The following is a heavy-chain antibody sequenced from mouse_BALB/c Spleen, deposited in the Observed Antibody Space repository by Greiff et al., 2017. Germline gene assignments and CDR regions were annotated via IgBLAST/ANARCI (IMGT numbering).Heavy chain of an antibody. D-gene: IGHD1-1*01. CDR1: GYTFPDYN. V-gene: IGHV1-18*01. CDR3: ARRSYWFAY. Sequence: VQLKESGPELVKPGASVKIPCKASGYTFPDYNMDWVKQSHGKSLEWIGDINPNNGGTIYNQKFKGKATLTVDKSSSTAYMELRSLTSEDTAVYYCARRSYWFAYWGQGTLVTVAA. CDR2: INPNNGGT. J-gene: IGHJ3*01.